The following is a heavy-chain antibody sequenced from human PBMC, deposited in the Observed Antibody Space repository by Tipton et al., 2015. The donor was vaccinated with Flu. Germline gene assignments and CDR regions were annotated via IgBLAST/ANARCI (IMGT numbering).Heavy chain of an antibody. CDR3: AKDSSPMVRGVIIKLQGAEYFQH. CDR2: ISYDGSNK. J-gene: IGHJ1*01. CDR1: GFTFSSYG. D-gene: IGHD3-10*01. Sequence: SLRLSCAASGFTFSSYGMHWVRQAPGKGLEWVAVISYDGSNKYYADSVKGRFTISRDNSKNTLYLQMNSLRAEDTAVYYCAKDSSPMVRGVIIKLQGAEYFQHWGQGTLATVSS. V-gene: IGHV3-30*18.